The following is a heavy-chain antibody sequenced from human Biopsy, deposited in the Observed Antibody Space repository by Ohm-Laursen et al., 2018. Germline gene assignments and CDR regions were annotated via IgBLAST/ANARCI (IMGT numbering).Heavy chain of an antibody. D-gene: IGHD3-16*01. CDR3: ARGGSNYPDY. Sequence: ASVRVSCKTSGYTFRNHGISWVRQAPGRDLEWMGWISTWDAHTSYAQKVQGRVTLTIDTSTSTGYMELRSLRSDDTAVYYCARGGSNYPDYWGQGTLVTVSS. CDR2: ISTWDAHT. CDR1: GYTFRNHG. V-gene: IGHV1-18*01. J-gene: IGHJ4*02.